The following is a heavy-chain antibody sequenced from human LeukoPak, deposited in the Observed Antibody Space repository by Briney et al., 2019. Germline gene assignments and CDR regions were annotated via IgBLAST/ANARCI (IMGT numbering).Heavy chain of an antibody. D-gene: IGHD3-10*01. CDR2: ITSSSSYI. J-gene: IGHJ6*03. Sequence: PGGSLRLSCAASGFTFSTYSMNWVRQAPGKGLEWVSSITSSSSYIYYTDSAKGRFTISRDNAKNSLYLQMNRLRAEDTAVYYCAKVAKLPSITMIRGVRVSYYMDVWGKGTTVTISS. CDR3: AKVAKLPSITMIRGVRVSYYMDV. V-gene: IGHV3-21*01. CDR1: GFTFSTYS.